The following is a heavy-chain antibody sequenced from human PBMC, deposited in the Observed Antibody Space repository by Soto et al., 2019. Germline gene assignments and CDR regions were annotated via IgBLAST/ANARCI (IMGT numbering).Heavy chain of an antibody. CDR1: GFAFSFYS. J-gene: IGHJ4*02. CDR2: ISGNGGTT. Sequence: VVLLESGGGLVQPGGSLRLSCEVSGFAFSFYSMSWVRQAPGKGLEWVASISGNGGTTYYAASGKGRFTFSRDNSKNTLYLQMNNLRGEDTAVYYCEKDRGGFTNGWEFFDSWGQGTLVTVSS. CDR3: EKDRGGFTNGWEFFDS. V-gene: IGHV3-23*01. D-gene: IGHD3-10*01.